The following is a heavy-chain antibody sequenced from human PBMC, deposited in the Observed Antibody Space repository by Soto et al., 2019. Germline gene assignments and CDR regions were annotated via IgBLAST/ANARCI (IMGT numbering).Heavy chain of an antibody. CDR3: AREDAARIERWFDA. J-gene: IGHJ5*02. CDR2: IYSSGST. CDR1: GGSIISASYS. V-gene: IGHV4-31*11. Sequence: QVQLQESGPRLVKPSQTLSLSCAVSGGSIISASYSWNWIRQSPGRGLEWIGHIYSSGSTYYNPSLKSRVSISVDTSNNQFSLKLTSVTAADTAVYSCAREDAARIERWFDAWGQGILVTVSS. D-gene: IGHD6-6*01.